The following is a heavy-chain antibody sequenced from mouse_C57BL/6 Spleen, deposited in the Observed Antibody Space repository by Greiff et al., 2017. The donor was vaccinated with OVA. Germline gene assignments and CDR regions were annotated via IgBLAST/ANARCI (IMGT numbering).Heavy chain of an antibody. CDR3: ARFTTEDYAMDY. V-gene: IGHV1-69*01. CDR1: GYTFTSYW. D-gene: IGHD2-12*01. Sequence: QVQLQQSGAELVMPGASVKLSCKASGYTFTSYWMHWVKQRPGQGLEWIGEIDPSDSYTNYNQKFKGKSTLTVDKSSSTAYMQLSSLTSEDSAVYYCARFTTEDYAMDYWGQGTSVTVSS. J-gene: IGHJ4*01. CDR2: IDPSDSYT.